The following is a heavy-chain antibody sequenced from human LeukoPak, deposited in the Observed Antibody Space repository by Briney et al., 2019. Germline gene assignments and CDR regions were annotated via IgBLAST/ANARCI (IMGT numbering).Heavy chain of an antibody. Sequence: SETLSLTCTVSGGSISSYYWSWIRQPPGKGLEWIGYIYYSGSTNYNPSLKSRVTISVDTSKNQFSLKLSSVTAADTAVYYCARDNGDYGYDYWGQGTLVTVSS. V-gene: IGHV4-59*01. J-gene: IGHJ4*02. CDR2: IYYSGST. CDR1: GGSISSYY. CDR3: ARDNGDYGYDY. D-gene: IGHD4-17*01.